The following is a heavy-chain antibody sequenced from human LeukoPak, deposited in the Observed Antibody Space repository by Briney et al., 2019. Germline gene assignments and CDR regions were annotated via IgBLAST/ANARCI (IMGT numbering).Heavy chain of an antibody. CDR2: IREKTHGATA. V-gene: IGHV3-15*05. J-gene: IGHJ4*02. D-gene: IGHD3-16*01. CDR3: TSTLGY. CDR1: GFTVSSVW. Sequence: PGGSLRLSCAASGFTVSSVWMTWVRQASGKGLEWVGRIREKTHGATADYAAPVKGRFTISRDESKNTLYLQMNSVTTEDTAIYYCTSTLGYWGQGTLVTVSS.